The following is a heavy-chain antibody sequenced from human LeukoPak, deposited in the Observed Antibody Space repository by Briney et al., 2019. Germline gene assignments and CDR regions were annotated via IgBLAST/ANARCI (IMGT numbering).Heavy chain of an antibody. CDR3: ARLDLAVAAHFDY. V-gene: IGHV4-39*07. CDR1: GGSISSSSYY. Sequence: SETLSLTCTVSGGSISSSSYYWGWIRQPPGKGLEWIGSIYYSGSTNYNPSLKSRVTISVDTSKNQFSLKLSSVTAADTAVYYCARLDLAVAAHFDYWGQGTLVTVSS. J-gene: IGHJ4*02. CDR2: IYYSGST. D-gene: IGHD6-19*01.